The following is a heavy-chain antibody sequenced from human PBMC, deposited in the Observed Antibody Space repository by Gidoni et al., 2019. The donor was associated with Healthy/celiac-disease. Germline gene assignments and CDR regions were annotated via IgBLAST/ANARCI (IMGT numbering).Heavy chain of an antibody. CDR1: GGTFSSYT. J-gene: IGHJ2*01. V-gene: IGHV1-69*04. Sequence: PGSSVKVSCKASGGTFSSYTISWVRQAPGQGLEWMGRIIPILGIANYAQKFQGRVTITADKSTSTAYMELSSLRSEDTAVYYCARDLGLGTTYWYFDLWGRGTLVTVSS. CDR3: ARDLGLGTTYWYFDL. CDR2: IIPILGIA. D-gene: IGHD7-27*01.